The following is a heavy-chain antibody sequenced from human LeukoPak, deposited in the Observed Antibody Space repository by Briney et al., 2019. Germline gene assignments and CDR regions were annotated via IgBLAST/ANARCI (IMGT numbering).Heavy chain of an antibody. Sequence: GGSLRLSCAASGFTVSSNYMSWVRQAPGKGLEWVSVIYIGGSTGYADSVKGRFTISRDNSKNTLFLQMNSLRAEDSAVYYCATDREGDPSAYYLVGGQGTLITVSS. V-gene: IGHV3-53*01. J-gene: IGHJ4*02. D-gene: IGHD3-22*01. CDR1: GFTVSSNY. CDR2: IYIGGST. CDR3: ATDREGDPSAYYLV.